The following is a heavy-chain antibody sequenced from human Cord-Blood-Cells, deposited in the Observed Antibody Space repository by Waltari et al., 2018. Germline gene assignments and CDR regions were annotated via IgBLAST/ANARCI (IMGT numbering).Heavy chain of an antibody. Sequence: QVQLVQSGAEVKKPGASVKVSCKASGYTFTSYAMHWVRQAPGQRLEWLGWINAGNGNTKYSQKFQGRVTITRDTSASTAYMELSSLRSEDTAVYYCARVRGYCSSTSCYAFDYYYYGMDVWGQGTTVTVSS. V-gene: IGHV1-3*01. D-gene: IGHD2-2*01. CDR2: INAGNGNT. J-gene: IGHJ6*02. CDR1: GYTFTSYA. CDR3: ARVRGYCSSTSCYAFDYYYYGMDV.